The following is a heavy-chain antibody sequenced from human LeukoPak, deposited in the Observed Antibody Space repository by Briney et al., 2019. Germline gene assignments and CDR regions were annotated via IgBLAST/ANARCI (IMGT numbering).Heavy chain of an antibody. CDR3: AKDGAWLRFDD. CDR1: GFTFSSYS. V-gene: IGHV3-48*01. Sequence: GGSLRLSCAASGFTFSSYSMNWARQAPGKGLEWVSYTSYSSSTIYYADSVKVRFTISRDDSKNTLYVQMKNLRAEDTAVYYCAKDGAWLRFDDWGQGILVTVSS. J-gene: IGHJ4*02. D-gene: IGHD5-12*01. CDR2: TSYSSSTI.